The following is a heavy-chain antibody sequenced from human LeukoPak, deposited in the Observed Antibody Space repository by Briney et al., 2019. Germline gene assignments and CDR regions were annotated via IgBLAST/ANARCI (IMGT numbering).Heavy chain of an antibody. CDR3: ARDVPDSSGYYPYYFDY. V-gene: IGHV3-33*08. CDR2: IWYDGSNK. CDR1: GFSFSYYG. D-gene: IGHD3-22*01. Sequence: GRSLRLSCAASGFSFSYYGMHWVRQAPGKGLEWVAVIWYDGSNKYYADSVKGRFTISRDNSKNTLYLQMNSLRAEDTAVYYCARDVPDSSGYYPYYFDYWGQGTLVTVSS. J-gene: IGHJ4*02.